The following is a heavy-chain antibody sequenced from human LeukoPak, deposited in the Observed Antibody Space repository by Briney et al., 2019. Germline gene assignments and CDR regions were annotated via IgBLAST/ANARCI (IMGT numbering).Heavy chain of an antibody. Sequence: SETLSLTCSVSGGSISSYYWSWIRQPAGKGLEWIGRIYTSGSTDYNPSLKSRVTISVDTSKNQFSLKLSSVTAADTAVYYCARDRVGATVDHWGQGTLVTVSS. J-gene: IGHJ4*02. V-gene: IGHV4-4*07. CDR3: ARDRVGATVDH. D-gene: IGHD1-26*01. CDR1: GGSISSYY. CDR2: IYTSGST.